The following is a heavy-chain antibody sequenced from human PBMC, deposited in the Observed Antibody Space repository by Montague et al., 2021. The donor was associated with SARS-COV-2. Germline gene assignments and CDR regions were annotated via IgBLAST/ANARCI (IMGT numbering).Heavy chain of an antibody. Sequence: SETRSLTCTVSGGSTSSSNYYWGWIRQPPGKGLEWIGNMYYSGSTYYNPSLKSRVTISMDTSKNQFSLKLSSVTAADTAVYYCARDDIVLQGVTKGMDVWGQGTTVTVSS. CDR3: ARDDIVLQGVTKGMDV. CDR1: GGSTSSSNYY. V-gene: IGHV4-39*07. D-gene: IGHD3-10*01. J-gene: IGHJ6*02. CDR2: MYYSGST.